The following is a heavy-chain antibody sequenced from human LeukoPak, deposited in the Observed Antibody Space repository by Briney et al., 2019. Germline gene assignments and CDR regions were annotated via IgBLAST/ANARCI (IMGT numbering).Heavy chain of an antibody. CDR2: IYYSGST. J-gene: IGHJ4*02. D-gene: IGHD6-13*01. Sequence: SETLSLTCTVSGGSISSYYWSWIRQPPGKGLEWIGYIYYSGSTNYNPSLKSRVTISVDTSKNQISLKLSSVTAADTAVYYCARPGYRSSWPYFDYWGQGTLVTVSS. CDR3: ARPGYRSSWPYFDY. CDR1: GGSISSYY. V-gene: IGHV4-59*01.